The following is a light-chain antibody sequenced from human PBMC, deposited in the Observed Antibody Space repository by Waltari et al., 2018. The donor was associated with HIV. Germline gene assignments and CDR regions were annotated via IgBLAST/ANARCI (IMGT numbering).Light chain of an antibody. CDR3: QSYDDNNHII. V-gene: IGLV6-57*01. Sequence: NFMLTQPHSVSASPGKTVTLSCTRSYGSIASNYVPWYQQRPGSSPTTVIYEDRQRPSGVPERFSGSTDTSSNSASLTISGLRPEDEADYFCQSYDDNNHIIFGGGTKLTVL. CDR2: EDR. CDR1: YGSIASNY. J-gene: IGLJ2*01.